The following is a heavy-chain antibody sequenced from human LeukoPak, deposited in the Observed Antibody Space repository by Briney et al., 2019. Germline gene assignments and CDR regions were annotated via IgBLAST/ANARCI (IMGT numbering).Heavy chain of an antibody. J-gene: IGHJ3*02. CDR2: INPNSGGT. CDR3: ARARDDQQWLVEFAFDI. D-gene: IGHD6-19*01. V-gene: IGHV1-2*02. Sequence: ASVKVSCKASGYTFTGYYMHWVRQAPGQGLEWMGWINPNSGGTNYAQKFQGRVTMTRDTSISTAYMELSRLRSDDTAVYYCARARDDQQWLVEFAFDIWGQGTMVTVCS. CDR1: GYTFTGYY.